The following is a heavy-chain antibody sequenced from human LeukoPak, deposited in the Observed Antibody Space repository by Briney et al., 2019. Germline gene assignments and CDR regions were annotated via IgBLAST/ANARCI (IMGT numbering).Heavy chain of an antibody. D-gene: IGHD6-13*01. CDR3: ARAIAAAVPFDY. CDR1: GGSISSSSYY. CDR2: IYYSGST. V-gene: IGHV4-39*07. J-gene: IGHJ4*02. Sequence: PSETLSLTCTVSGGSISSSSYYWGWIRQPPGKGLEWIGSIYYSGSTYYNPSLKSRVTISVDTSKNQFSLKLSSVTAADTAVYYCARAIAAAVPFDYWGQGTLVTVSS.